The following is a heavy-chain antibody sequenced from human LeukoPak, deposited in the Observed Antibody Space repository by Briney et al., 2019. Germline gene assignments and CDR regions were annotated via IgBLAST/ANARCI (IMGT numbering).Heavy chain of an antibody. CDR2: ISGSGST. CDR1: GFTFSNFA. V-gene: IGHV3-23*01. CDR3: ARGITAFGVPGATYYFDY. J-gene: IGHJ4*02. D-gene: IGHD3-3*01. Sequence: GGSLRLSCTASGFTFSNFAMNWVRQTPGKGLEWVSVISGSGSTYYADSVRGRFTVSRDNSKHTMSLQMNTLRAGDTAVYYCARGITAFGVPGATYYFDYWGQGTLVTVSS.